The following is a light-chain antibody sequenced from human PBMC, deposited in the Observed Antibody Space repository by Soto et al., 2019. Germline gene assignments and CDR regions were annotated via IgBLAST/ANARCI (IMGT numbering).Light chain of an antibody. J-gene: IGLJ1*01. CDR1: SSDVGAYNY. CDR3: SSYTSSSTLYV. Sequence: QSALTQPASVSGSPGQSITISCTGTSSDVGAYNYVSWYQQHPGKAPKLMISEVSNRPSGVSNRFSGSKSGNTASLTISGLQAEDEADYFCSSYTSSSTLYVFGPGTKLTVL. CDR2: EVS. V-gene: IGLV2-14*01.